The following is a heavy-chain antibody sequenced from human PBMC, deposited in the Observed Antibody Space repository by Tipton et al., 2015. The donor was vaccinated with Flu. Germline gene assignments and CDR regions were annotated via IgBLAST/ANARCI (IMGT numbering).Heavy chain of an antibody. D-gene: IGHD3-10*01. CDR3: ATTTYYYGSGSHDY. J-gene: IGHJ4*02. Sequence: YHNPSLKSRVTMSVDTSKNQFSLKLTSVTAADTAVYYCATTTYYYGSGSHDYWGQGTLVTVSS. V-gene: IGHV4-28*01.